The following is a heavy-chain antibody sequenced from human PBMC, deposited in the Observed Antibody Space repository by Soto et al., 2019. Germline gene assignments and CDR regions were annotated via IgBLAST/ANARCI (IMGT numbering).Heavy chain of an antibody. CDR2: INHSGST. V-gene: IGHV4-34*01. CDR1: GGSFSCYY. J-gene: IGHJ3*02. Sequence: SETLSLTCAVYGGSFSCYYWSWIRQPPGKGLEWIGEINHSGSTNYNPSLKSRVTISVDTSKNQFSLKLSSVTAADTAVYYCAMRGYDFWSGYFWANDAFDIWGQGTMVTVSS. D-gene: IGHD3-3*01. CDR3: AMRGYDFWSGYFWANDAFDI.